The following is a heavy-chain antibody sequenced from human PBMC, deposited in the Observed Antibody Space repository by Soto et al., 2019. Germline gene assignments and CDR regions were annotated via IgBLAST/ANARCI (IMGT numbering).Heavy chain of an antibody. CDR1: GGSISSYY. J-gene: IGHJ3*02. V-gene: IGHV4-59*08. Sequence: QVQLQESGPGLVKPSETLSLTCTVSGGSISSYYWSWIRQPPGKGLEWIGYIYYSGSTNYNPSLKSRVTISVDTSKNQFSLKLSSVTDADTAVYYCARRYGLSAFDIWGQGTMVTVSS. CDR2: IYYSGST. D-gene: IGHD3-10*01. CDR3: ARRYGLSAFDI.